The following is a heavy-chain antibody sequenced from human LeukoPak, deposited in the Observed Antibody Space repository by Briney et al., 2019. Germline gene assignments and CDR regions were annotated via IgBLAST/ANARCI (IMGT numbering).Heavy chain of an antibody. CDR2: IYYSGST. D-gene: IGHD1-26*01. Sequence: SETLSLTCTVSGGSVNSGSYYWNWIRQPPGKGLEWFGYIYYSGSTNYNPSLKSRVTISVDTSKNQFSLKLSSVTAADTAVYYCARAAYSGSYHSDYWGQGTLVTVSS. CDR1: GGSVNSGSYY. CDR3: ARAAYSGSYHSDY. J-gene: IGHJ4*02. V-gene: IGHV4-61*01.